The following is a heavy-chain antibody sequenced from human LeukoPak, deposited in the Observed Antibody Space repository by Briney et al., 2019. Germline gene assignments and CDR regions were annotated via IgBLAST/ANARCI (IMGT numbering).Heavy chain of an antibody. Sequence: PGGSLRLSCAASGFTFSSYSMNWVRQAPGKGLEWVSYISSSSSTIYYADSVKGRFTISRDKAKNSLYLQMNSLRAEDTAVYYCARGSVTQGYWGQGTLVTVSS. CDR3: ARGSVTQGY. D-gene: IGHD1-14*01. CDR1: GFTFSSYS. CDR2: ISSSSSTI. V-gene: IGHV3-48*01. J-gene: IGHJ4*02.